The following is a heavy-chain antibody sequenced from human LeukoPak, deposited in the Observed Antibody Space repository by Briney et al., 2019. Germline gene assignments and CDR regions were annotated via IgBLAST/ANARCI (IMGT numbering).Heavy chain of an antibody. J-gene: IGHJ4*02. CDR2: IYYSGST. CDR1: GGSISSFY. CDR3: AKVDPIGRTNGHFDY. V-gene: IGHV4-59*01. D-gene: IGHD1-14*01. Sequence: SETLSLTCTVSGGSISSFYWSWIRQPPGKGLEWIGYIYYSGSTKYNPSLKSRVTISVDTSKNQFSLKLSSVTAADTAVYYCAKVDPIGRTNGHFDYWGQGTLVTVSS.